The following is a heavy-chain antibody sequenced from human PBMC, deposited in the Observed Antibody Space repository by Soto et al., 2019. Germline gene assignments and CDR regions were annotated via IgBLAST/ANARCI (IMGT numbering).Heavy chain of an antibody. CDR1: GGSISSGDYY. CDR3: ASWGDYYDSSNYYFDY. CDR2: IYYSGST. Sequence: QVQLQESGPGLVKPSQTLSLTCTVSGGSISSGDYYWRWIRQPPGKGLEWIGYIYYSGSTYYNPSLKSRVTISVDTSKNQFSLKLSSVTAADTAVYYCASWGDYYDSSNYYFDYWGQGTLVTVSS. D-gene: IGHD3-22*01. V-gene: IGHV4-30-4*01. J-gene: IGHJ4*02.